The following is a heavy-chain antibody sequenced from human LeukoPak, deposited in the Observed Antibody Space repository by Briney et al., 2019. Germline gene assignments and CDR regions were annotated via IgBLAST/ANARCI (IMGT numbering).Heavy chain of an antibody. J-gene: IGHJ3*02. CDR1: GGSSSSDY. CDR2: IYYSGST. Sequence: SEALSLTCTVSGGSSSSDYWSWIRQPPGKGLEWIGYIYYSGSTNYNPSLKSRVTISVDTSKNQFSLKLSSVTAADTAVYYCARFRYYYGSGSNNAFYIWGRVTMVTVSS. D-gene: IGHD3-10*01. V-gene: IGHV4-59*01. CDR3: ARFRYYYGSGSNNAFYI.